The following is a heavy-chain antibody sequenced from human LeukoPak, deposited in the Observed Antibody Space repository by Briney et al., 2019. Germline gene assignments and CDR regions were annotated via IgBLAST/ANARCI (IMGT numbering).Heavy chain of an antibody. CDR3: ARGATSVGATHY. Sequence: GASVKVSCKASGGTFSSYAISWVRQAPGQGLEWMGGIIPIFGTANYAQKFQGRVTITADESTSTAYMELSSLRSEDTAVYYCARGATSVGATHYWGQGTLVTVSS. CDR2: IIPIFGTA. V-gene: IGHV1-69*13. CDR1: GGTFSSYA. D-gene: IGHD1-26*01. J-gene: IGHJ4*02.